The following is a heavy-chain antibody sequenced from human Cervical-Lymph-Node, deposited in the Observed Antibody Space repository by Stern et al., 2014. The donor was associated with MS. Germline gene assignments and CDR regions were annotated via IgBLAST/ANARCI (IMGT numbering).Heavy chain of an antibody. CDR1: GYSLTNTW. D-gene: IGHD6-13*01. CDR2: IYPGDSEP. V-gene: IGHV5-51*03. CDR3: ARGRGIALRPDY. Sequence: VQLVVSVAELKKPGESLRISCKGSGYSLTNTWLGWVLQMPGKGLEWLGIIYPGDSEPRYSTSFQGQVTISADKSINTAYLQWSSLKASDTAMYYCARGRGIALRPDYWGQGTLVTVSS. J-gene: IGHJ4*02.